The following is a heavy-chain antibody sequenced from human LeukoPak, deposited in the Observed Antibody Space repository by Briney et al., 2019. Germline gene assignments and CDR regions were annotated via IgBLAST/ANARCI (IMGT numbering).Heavy chain of an antibody. CDR3: ARVPTNWFDP. J-gene: IGHJ5*02. Sequence: PSETLSLTCTVSGGSISSSSYYWGWIRQPPGKGLEWIGSIYYSGSTYYNPSLKSRVTISVDTSKNQFSLKLSSVTAADTAVYYCARVPTNWFDPWGQGTLVTVSS. CDR2: IYYSGST. V-gene: IGHV4-39*07. CDR1: GGSISSSSYY.